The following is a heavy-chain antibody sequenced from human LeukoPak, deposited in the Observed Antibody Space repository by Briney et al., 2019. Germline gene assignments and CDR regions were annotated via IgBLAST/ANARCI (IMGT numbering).Heavy chain of an antibody. V-gene: IGHV3-23*01. D-gene: IGHD3-22*01. Sequence: GGSLRLSCAASGVTLSTYAMSWVRQAPGKGLEWVSAISGSGGSTYYADSVKGRFTISRDNSKNTLYLQMNSLRAEDTAVYYCAKDDDSSGFGYFDYWGQGTLVTVSS. CDR1: GVTLSTYA. CDR2: ISGSGGST. J-gene: IGHJ4*02. CDR3: AKDDDSSGFGYFDY.